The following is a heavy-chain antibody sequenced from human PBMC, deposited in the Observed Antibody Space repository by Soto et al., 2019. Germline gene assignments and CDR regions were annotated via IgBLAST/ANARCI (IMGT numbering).Heavy chain of an antibody. CDR2: ISYSGST. CDR1: GGSVSSGAYY. V-gene: IGHV4-61*08. CDR3: TTVGGVGAFDI. Sequence: ETLSLTCTVSGGSVSSGAYYWSWIRQPPGKGLEWIGYISYSGSTNYNPSLKSRLTISVDTSKNQFSLRLSSVTAADTAVYYCTTVGGVGAFDIWGQGTMVTVSS. D-gene: IGHD1-26*01. J-gene: IGHJ3*02.